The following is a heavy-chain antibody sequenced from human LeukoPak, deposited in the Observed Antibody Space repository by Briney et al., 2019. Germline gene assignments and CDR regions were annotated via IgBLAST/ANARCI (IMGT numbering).Heavy chain of an antibody. CDR3: ARVGSSSSGRGDAFDI. D-gene: IGHD6-6*01. Sequence: SETLSLTRTASGGSISSYYWSWIRQPPGKGLEWIGYIYYSGSTNYNPSLKSRVTISVDTSKNQFSLKLSSVTAADTAVYYCARVGSSSSGRGDAFDIWGQGTMVTVSS. V-gene: IGHV4-59*01. CDR2: IYYSGST. CDR1: GGSISSYY. J-gene: IGHJ3*02.